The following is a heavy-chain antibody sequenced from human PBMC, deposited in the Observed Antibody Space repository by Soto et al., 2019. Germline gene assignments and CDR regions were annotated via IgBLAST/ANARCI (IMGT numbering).Heavy chain of an antibody. J-gene: IGHJ5*02. CDR3: ARHHGPTTSENWFDP. Sequence: QVHLVQSGVEVKTPGASVKVSCQASGYTFFTYDISWVRQAPGQGLEWMGWISTYSGDTKYAQKFQSRVTMTTDTSTTTAYLELRSVTSDDTAVYYCARHHGPTTSENWFDPWGQGTLATVSS. CDR2: ISTYSGDT. V-gene: IGHV1-18*01. D-gene: IGHD5-12*01. CDR1: GYTFFTYD.